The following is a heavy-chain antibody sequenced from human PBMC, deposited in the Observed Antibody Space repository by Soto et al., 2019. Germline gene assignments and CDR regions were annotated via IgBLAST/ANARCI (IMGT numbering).Heavy chain of an antibody. V-gene: IGHV3-21*01. J-gene: IGHJ5*02. CDR2: ISSSSSYI. D-gene: IGHD2-2*01. Sequence: PGGSLRLSCAASGFTFSSHSMNWVRQAPGKGLEWVSSISSSSSYIYYADSVKGRFTISRDNAKNSLYLQMNSLRAEDTAVYYCARDPVPAAAGWFDPWGQGTLVTVSS. CDR1: GFTFSSHS. CDR3: ARDPVPAAAGWFDP.